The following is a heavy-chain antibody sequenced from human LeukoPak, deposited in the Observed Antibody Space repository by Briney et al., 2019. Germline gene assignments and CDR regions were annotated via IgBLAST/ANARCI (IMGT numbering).Heavy chain of an antibody. CDR2: IIPIFGTA. D-gene: IGHD5-18*01. CDR1: GGTFSSCA. CDR3: ARDRTAPRTLWFDP. Sequence: SVKVSCKASGGTFSSCAISWVRQAPGQGLEWMGRIIPIFGTANYAQKFQGRVTITTDESTSTAYMELSSLRSEDTAVYYCARDRTAPRTLWFDPWGQGTLVTVSS. V-gene: IGHV1-69*05. J-gene: IGHJ5*02.